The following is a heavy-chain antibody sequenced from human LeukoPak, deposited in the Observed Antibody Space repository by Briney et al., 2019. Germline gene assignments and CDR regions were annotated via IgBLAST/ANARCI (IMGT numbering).Heavy chain of an antibody. CDR1: GLTASNNVNNA. J-gene: IGHJ6*02. D-gene: IGHD2-21*01. CDR2: ITTSCST. V-gene: IGHV3-23*01. Sequence: GGSLTLSCAVSGLTASNNVNNAMSWVRHAPGEGLEWVAGITTSCSTYYADSVKVRFTIYRENANNTQYLHIDSLRAEDTAVYYCAKAPVWNYYYGLDVWGQGTTVTVSS. CDR3: AKAPVWNYYYGLDV.